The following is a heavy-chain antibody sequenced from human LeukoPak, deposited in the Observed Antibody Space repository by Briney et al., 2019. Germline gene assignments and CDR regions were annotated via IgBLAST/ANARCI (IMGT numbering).Heavy chain of an antibody. V-gene: IGHV3-74*01. D-gene: IGHD6-25*01. J-gene: IGHJ4*02. CDR1: GFPFGNFW. CDR2: MDTDGRTT. Sequence: GGSLRLSCVVSGFPFGNFWMHWVRQVPGKGLVWVARMDTDGRTTDYADSVKGRFTISRDNARNTLYLQMRSLRADDTALYYCARDVTGSEHRWGQGTVLTLYS. CDR3: ARDVTGSEHR.